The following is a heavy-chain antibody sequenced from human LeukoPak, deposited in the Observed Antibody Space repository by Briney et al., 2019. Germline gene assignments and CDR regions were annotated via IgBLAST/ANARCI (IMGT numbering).Heavy chain of an antibody. CDR3: AKDSSTGHSFDY. Sequence: GGSLRLSCVASGFTYSTYGMHWVRQAPGKGLEWVSFIRYDGTNQYYADSVKGRFTISRDNSKNTLYLQMNSLRAEDTAVYYCAKDSSTGHSFDYWGQGTLVTVSS. J-gene: IGHJ4*02. V-gene: IGHV3-30*02. CDR1: GFTYSTYG. CDR2: IRYDGTNQ. D-gene: IGHD3-9*01.